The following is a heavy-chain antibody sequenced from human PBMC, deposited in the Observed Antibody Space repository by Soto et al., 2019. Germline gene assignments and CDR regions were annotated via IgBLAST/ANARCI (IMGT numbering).Heavy chain of an antibody. D-gene: IGHD2-15*01. CDR1: GGTFSSYT. J-gene: IGHJ4*02. CDR2: IIPILGIA. CDR3: ARRDGAGGFDDY. Sequence: ASVKVSCKASGGTFSSYTISWVRQAPGQGLEWMGRIIPILGIANYAQKFQGRVTITADKSTSTAYMELSSLRSEDTAVYYCARRDGAGGFDDYWGQGTLVTVSS. V-gene: IGHV1-69*02.